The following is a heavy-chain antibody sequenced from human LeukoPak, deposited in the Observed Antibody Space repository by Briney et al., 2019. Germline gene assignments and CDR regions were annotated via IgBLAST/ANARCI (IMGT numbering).Heavy chain of an antibody. V-gene: IGHV1-69*01. D-gene: IGHD3-9*01. CDR3: ARPENYDILTGYYGAEHFQH. J-gene: IGHJ1*01. Sequence: SVKVSCKASGGTFSSYAISWVRQAPGQGLEWMGGIIPIFGTANYAQKFQGRVTITADESTSTAYMELSSLRSEDTAVYYCARPENYDILTGYYGAEHFQHWGQGTLVTVSS. CDR2: IIPIFGTA. CDR1: GGTFSSYA.